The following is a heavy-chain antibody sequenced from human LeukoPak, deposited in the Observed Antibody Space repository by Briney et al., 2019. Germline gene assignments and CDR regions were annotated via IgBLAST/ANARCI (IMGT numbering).Heavy chain of an antibody. CDR1: GFTFSSYW. J-gene: IGHJ3*02. CDR2: IKQDGSEK. D-gene: IGHD1-26*01. V-gene: IGHV3-7*01. CDR3: AKLWGATGGSAFDI. Sequence: PGGSLRLSCAASGFTFSSYWMSWVRQAPGKGLEWVANIKQDGSEKYYVDSVKGRFTISRDNAKNSLYLQMNSLRAEDTAVYYCAKLWGATGGSAFDIWGQGTMVTVSP.